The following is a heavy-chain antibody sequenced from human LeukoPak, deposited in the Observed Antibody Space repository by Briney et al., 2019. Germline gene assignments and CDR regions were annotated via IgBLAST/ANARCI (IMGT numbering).Heavy chain of an antibody. V-gene: IGHV3-23*01. CDR2: ISGSGRTI. CDR3: AKNVMVKRYIDY. Sequence: GGSLRLSCAASGCILNNHAMSWVRQAPGKGLQWISVISGSGRTIEYEDSVKGRFTISRDNSKNTLSLQMNSLRVEDTAIYYCAKNVMVKRYIDYWGQGTLVTVSS. D-gene: IGHD5-18*01. CDR1: GCILNNHA. J-gene: IGHJ4*02.